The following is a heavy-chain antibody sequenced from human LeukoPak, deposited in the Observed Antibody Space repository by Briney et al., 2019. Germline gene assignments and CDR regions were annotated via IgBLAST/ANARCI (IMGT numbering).Heavy chain of an antibody. D-gene: IGHD4-11*01. CDR1: GFTFSSYS. CDR3: ARDHEVTPGYYYYYMDV. CDR2: ISSSSYI. V-gene: IGHV3-21*01. J-gene: IGHJ6*03. Sequence: GGSLRLSCAASGFTFSSYSMNWVRQAPGKGLEWVSSISSSSYIYYADSVKGRFTISRDNAKNSLYLQMNSLRAEDTAVYYCARDHEVTPGYYYYYMDVWGQGTTVTVSS.